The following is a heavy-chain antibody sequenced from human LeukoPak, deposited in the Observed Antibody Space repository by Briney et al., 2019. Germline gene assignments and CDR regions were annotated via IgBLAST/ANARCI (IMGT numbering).Heavy chain of an antibody. CDR1: GFTFDDYA. CDR3: AKFEGIAAAGSMDV. CDR2: ICWNSGSI. D-gene: IGHD6-13*01. Sequence: PGRSLRLSCAASGFTFDDYAMHWVRQAPGKGLEGVSGICWNSGSIGYADSVEGRFTISRDNAKNSLYLQMNSLRAEDRALYSCAKFEGIAAAGSMDVWGQGTTVTVSS. J-gene: IGHJ6*02. V-gene: IGHV3-9*01.